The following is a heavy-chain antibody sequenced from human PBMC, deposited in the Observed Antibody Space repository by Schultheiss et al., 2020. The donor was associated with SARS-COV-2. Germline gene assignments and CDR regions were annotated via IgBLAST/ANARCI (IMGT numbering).Heavy chain of an antibody. CDR2: INHSGST. V-gene: IGHV4-34*01. CDR3: ARLPSKYSSRFDY. Sequence: SETLSLTCAVYGGSFSDHYWTWIRQPPGKGLEWIGEINHSGSTNYNPSLKSRVTISVDTSKNQFSLKLSSVTAADTAVYYCARLPSKYSSRFDYWGQGTLVTVSS. J-gene: IGHJ4*02. D-gene: IGHD6-13*01. CDR1: GGSFSDHY.